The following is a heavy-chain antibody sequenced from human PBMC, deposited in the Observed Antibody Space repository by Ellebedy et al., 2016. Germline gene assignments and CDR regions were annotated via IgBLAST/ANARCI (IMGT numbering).Heavy chain of an antibody. Sequence: GESLKISCTASGFSFSTFFMGWVRQAPGKGLEWVSTISAGSDIIRFADSVKGRFTVSRDNSKNTVYLQMNNVRAEDTAMYYCRHGHYADYWGQGTLVTVSS. CDR3: RHGHYADY. V-gene: IGHV3-23*01. CDR1: GFSFSTFF. J-gene: IGHJ4*02. D-gene: IGHD3/OR15-3a*01. CDR2: ISAGSDII.